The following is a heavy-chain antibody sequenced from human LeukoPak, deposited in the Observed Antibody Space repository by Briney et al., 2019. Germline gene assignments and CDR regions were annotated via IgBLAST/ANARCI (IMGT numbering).Heavy chain of an antibody. J-gene: IGHJ4*02. V-gene: IGHV1-69*01. CDR3: ARSYCTNGVCYTNYFDY. CDR1: GGTFSSYA. CDR2: IIPIFGTA. Sequence: SVKVSCKASGGTFSSYAISWVRQAPGQGLEWMGGIIPIFGTANYAQKFQGRVTITADEPTSTAYMELSSLRSEDTAVYYCARSYCTNGVCYTNYFDYWGQGTLVTVSS. D-gene: IGHD2-8*01.